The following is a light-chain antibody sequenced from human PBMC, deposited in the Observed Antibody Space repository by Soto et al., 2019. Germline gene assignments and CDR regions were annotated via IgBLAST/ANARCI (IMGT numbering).Light chain of an antibody. CDR2: EVN. J-gene: IGLJ1*01. Sequence: QSALTQPPSASGSPGQSVTISCTGTSSDVGGCKFVSWYQQYPGKAPQLIIYEVNKRPSGVPDRFSGSKSGNTASLTVSGLQAEDVADYYCSSCAGSNNPYVFGTGTKLTVL. V-gene: IGLV2-8*01. CDR3: SSCAGSNNPYV. CDR1: SSDVGGCKF.